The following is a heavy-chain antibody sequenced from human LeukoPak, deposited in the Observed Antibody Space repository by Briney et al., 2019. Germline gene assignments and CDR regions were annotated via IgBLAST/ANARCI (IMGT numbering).Heavy chain of an antibody. Sequence: PGGSLRLSCAASGFTFSSYWMHWVRQAPGKGLEWVSGLYWNGGRTVYADSVKGRFTISRDNAKNSLYLQMNSLRAEDTALYFCARDQAFGGVVVFDPWGQGTLVTVSS. J-gene: IGHJ5*02. D-gene: IGHD3-16*01. CDR2: LYWNGGRT. V-gene: IGHV3-20*04. CDR1: GFTFSSYW. CDR3: ARDQAFGGVVVFDP.